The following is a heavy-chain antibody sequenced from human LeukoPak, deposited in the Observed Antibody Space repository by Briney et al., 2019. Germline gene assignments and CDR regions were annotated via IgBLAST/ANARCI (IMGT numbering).Heavy chain of an antibody. CDR1: GGTFSSYA. D-gene: IGHD4-17*01. CDR3: AKNGDYKYYFDY. J-gene: IGHJ4*02. V-gene: IGHV1-69*05. CDR2: IIPIFGTA. Sequence: SVKVSCKASGGTFSSYAISWVRQAPGQGLEWMGGIIPIFGTANYAQKLQGRVTMTTDTSTSTAYMELRSLRSDDTAVYYCAKNGDYKYYFDYWGQGTLVTVSS.